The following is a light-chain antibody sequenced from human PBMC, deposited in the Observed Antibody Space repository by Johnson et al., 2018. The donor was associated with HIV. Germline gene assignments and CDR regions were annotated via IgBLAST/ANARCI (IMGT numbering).Light chain of an antibody. CDR2: ENV. Sequence: HSVLTQPPSVSAAPGQKVTISCSGSSSNIGNNYVSWYQQLPGTAPKLLVYENVKRPSGIPDRFYGSKSGTSATLGITGLQTGDEADYYCGTWDSSLSANVFGTGTKVTVL. CDR1: SSNIGNNY. CDR3: GTWDSSLSANV. V-gene: IGLV1-51*02. J-gene: IGLJ1*01.